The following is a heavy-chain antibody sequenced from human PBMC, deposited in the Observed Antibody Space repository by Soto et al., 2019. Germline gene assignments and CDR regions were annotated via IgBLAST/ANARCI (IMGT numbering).Heavy chain of an antibody. CDR3: AKDRALENQTPYGMDV. CDR2: ISGRGDHK. CDR1: PITVYNFAA. D-gene: IGHD2-2*01. V-gene: IGHV3-23*01. J-gene: IGHJ6*02. Sequence: EMQLLESGGGLGQPGGSLRLSCVASPITVYNFAAMSWVRQAPESGLEWVSTISGRGDHKYYADSVKGRFTISRDNSKNRLYLQRDGLRVEDTAVYYCAKDRALENQTPYGMDVWGQGTTVTV.